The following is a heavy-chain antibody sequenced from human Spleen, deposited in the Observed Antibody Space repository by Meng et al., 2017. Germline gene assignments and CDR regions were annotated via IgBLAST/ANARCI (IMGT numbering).Heavy chain of an antibody. D-gene: IGHD3-10*01. CDR2: MSSTGSTI. Sequence: GESLKISCGVSGFNFRVYAMTWIRQAPGKGLEWVSYMSSTGSTIYYADSVQGRFSISRDDAKNSLYLQMNSLRAEDAAVYYCARDASTYYYGLGSYYTPGYFDYWGQGTLVTVSS. CDR3: ARDASTYYYGLGSYYTPGYFDY. V-gene: IGHV3-11*04. J-gene: IGHJ4*02. CDR1: GFNFRVYA.